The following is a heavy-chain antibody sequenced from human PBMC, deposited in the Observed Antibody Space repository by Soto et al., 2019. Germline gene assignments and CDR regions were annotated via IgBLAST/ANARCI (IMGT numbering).Heavy chain of an antibody. CDR2: IIPIFDIT. J-gene: IGHJ6*02. CDR3: ARPDEGGYSSNHHYYYALDV. D-gene: IGHD3-22*01. V-gene: IGHV1-69*01. Sequence: QVQLVQSGAEVKKPGSSVKVSCKASGGTFRSYSISWVRQAPGQGLEWMGGIIPIFDITNYAQKFQGRVTITADESTRTAYMELSSLGSDDTAVYYCARPDEGGYSSNHHYYYALDVWGQGTTVT. CDR1: GGTFRSYS.